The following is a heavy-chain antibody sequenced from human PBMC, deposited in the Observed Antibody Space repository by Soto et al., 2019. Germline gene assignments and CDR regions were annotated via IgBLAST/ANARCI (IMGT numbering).Heavy chain of an antibody. V-gene: IGHV1-69*04. D-gene: IGHD5-12*01. CDR3: ARDSPIGSTFSGYDAIDY. CDR2: IIPLLNIA. CDR1: GGPFSNDI. J-gene: IGHJ4*02. Sequence: SVKVSCKPSGGPFSNDIITWVRQAPGQGLEWMGRIIPLLNIANYAQKFQGRVTITADRSTGTAYMELNSLRSEDTAVYYCARDSPIGSTFSGYDAIDYWGQGTLVTVSS.